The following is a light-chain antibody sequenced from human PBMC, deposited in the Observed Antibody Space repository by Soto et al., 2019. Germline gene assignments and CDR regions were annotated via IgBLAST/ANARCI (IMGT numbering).Light chain of an antibody. J-gene: IGKJ2*01. CDR1: QSVSSSY. V-gene: IGKV3-20*01. CDR2: GAS. Sequence: EIVLTQSPGTLSLSPGERATLSCRASQSVSSSYLAWYQQKPGQAPRLLIYGASSRATGIPDRFSGSVSGIEFTLTLSRLEPEDFAVYYCQQYGSSPPYTFGQGTKLEIK. CDR3: QQYGSSPPYT.